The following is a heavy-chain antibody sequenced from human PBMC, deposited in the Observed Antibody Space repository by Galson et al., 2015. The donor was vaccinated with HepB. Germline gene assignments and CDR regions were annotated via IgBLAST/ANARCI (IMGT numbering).Heavy chain of an antibody. CDR1: GYTFTGYY. CDR3: ARDTGIVVVPAAMGRPYYYYYMDL. Sequence: SVKVSCKASGYTFTGYYMHWVRQAPGQGLEWMGWINPNSGGTNYAQKFQGRVTMTRDTSISTAYMELSRLRSDDTAVYYCARDTGIVVVPAAMGRPYYYYYMDLWGKGTTVTVSS. J-gene: IGHJ6*03. D-gene: IGHD2-2*01. V-gene: IGHV1-2*02. CDR2: INPNSGGT.